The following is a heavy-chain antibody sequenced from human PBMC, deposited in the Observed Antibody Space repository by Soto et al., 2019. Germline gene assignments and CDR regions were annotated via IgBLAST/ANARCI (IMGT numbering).Heavy chain of an antibody. V-gene: IGHV3-15*01. CDR1: GFTFSNAW. D-gene: IGHD3-10*01. CDR2: IKSKTDGGTT. Sequence: PGGSLRLSCAASGFTFSNAWMSWVRQAPGKGLEWVGRIKSKTDGGTTDYAAPVKGRFTISRDDSKNTLYLQMNSLKTEDTAVYYCTTDVYYYGSGTYDYWGQGTLVTVPS. CDR3: TTDVYYYGSGTYDY. J-gene: IGHJ4*02.